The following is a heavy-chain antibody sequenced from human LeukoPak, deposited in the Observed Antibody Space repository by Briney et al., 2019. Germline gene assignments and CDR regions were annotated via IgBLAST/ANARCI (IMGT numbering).Heavy chain of an antibody. CDR2: IHYNGTT. D-gene: IGHD5-12*01. V-gene: IGHV4-59*08. CDR3: ERMGGYSGYATH. CDR1: GGTISTYY. J-gene: IGHJ4*02. Sequence: PSETLSLTRTFSGGTISTYYWSWIRQPPGKGLEGIGYIHYNGTTNYNPSLKNRVTISLDTSKNQFSLNLSCVTAADTAVYYCERMGGYSGYATHWGQGTLVTVSS.